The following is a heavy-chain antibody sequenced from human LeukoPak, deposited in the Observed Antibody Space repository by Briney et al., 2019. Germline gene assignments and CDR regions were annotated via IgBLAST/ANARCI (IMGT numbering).Heavy chain of an antibody. CDR2: ISGGGGNT. D-gene: IGHD6-13*01. V-gene: IGHV3-23*01. CDR3: AKGGYSGSWSYYFDH. Sequence: PGGSLRLSCAASGFTFSSYAMSWVRQAPGKGLEWVSDISGGGGNTYYADSVKGRFTISRDNSKNTVYLQMNSLRAEDTAVYYCAKGGYSGSWSYYFDHWGQGALVTVSS. J-gene: IGHJ4*02. CDR1: GFTFSSYA.